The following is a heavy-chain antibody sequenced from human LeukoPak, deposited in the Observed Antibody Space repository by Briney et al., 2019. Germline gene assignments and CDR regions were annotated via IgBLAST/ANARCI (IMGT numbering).Heavy chain of an antibody. J-gene: IGHJ4*02. CDR1: GFTFSSYS. Sequence: QPGGSLRLSCAASGFTFSSYSMNWVRQAPGKGLEWVSYISSSSSTIYYADSVKGRFTISRDNAKNSLYLQMNSLRDEDTAVYYCARDRTYSSGLGFDYWGQGTLVTVSS. V-gene: IGHV3-48*02. CDR2: ISSSSSTI. D-gene: IGHD3-22*01. CDR3: ARDRTYSSGLGFDY.